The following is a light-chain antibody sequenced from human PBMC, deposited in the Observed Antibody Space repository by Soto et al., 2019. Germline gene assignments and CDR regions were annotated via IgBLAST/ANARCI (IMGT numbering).Light chain of an antibody. J-gene: IGLJ1*01. Sequence: QSVLTQPASVSGSPGESITISCTGTSSDIGSYNRVSWYQQPPGTAPKLIIYEVNNRPSGVPDRFSGSKSGNTASLTISGLQAEDEADYYCNSFTTSSTYGFGTGTKVTVL. CDR2: EVN. CDR3: NSFTTSSTYG. CDR1: SSDIGSYNR. V-gene: IGLV2-18*02.